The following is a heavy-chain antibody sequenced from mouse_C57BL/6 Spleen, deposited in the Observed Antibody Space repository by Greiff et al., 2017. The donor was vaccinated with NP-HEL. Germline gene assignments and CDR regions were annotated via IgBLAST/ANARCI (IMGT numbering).Heavy chain of an antibody. D-gene: IGHD1-1*01. CDR1: GFTFSSYT. CDR2: ISGGGGNT. V-gene: IGHV5-9*01. Sequence: DVMLVESGGGLVKPGGSLKLSCAASGFTFSSYTMSWVRQTPEKRLEWVATISGGGGNTYYPDSVKGRFTISRDNAKNTLYLQMSSLRSEDTALYYCARQDYGSSSLYFDYWGQGTTLTVSS. CDR3: ARQDYGSSSLYFDY. J-gene: IGHJ2*01.